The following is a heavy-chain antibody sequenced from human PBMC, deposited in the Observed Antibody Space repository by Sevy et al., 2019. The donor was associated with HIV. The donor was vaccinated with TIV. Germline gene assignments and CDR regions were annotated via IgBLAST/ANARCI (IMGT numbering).Heavy chain of an antibody. V-gene: IGHV3-48*03. Sequence: GGSLRLSCAASRFTFSSYEMNWVRQAPGKGLEWVSCISNSGTSKYYSDSVKGRFTISRDSPKNSLYLQMNSLRAEDTAVYYCARGPHYYYDSSAFFDYWGQGTLVTVSS. CDR2: ISNSGTSK. J-gene: IGHJ4*02. CDR1: RFTFSSYE. CDR3: ARGPHYYYDSSAFFDY. D-gene: IGHD3-22*01.